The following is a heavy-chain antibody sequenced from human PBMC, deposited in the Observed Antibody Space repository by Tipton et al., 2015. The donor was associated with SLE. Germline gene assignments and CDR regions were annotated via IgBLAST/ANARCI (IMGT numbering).Heavy chain of an antibody. V-gene: IGHV4-34*01. CDR1: GGSFSGYY. CDR2: INHSGST. Sequence: TLSLTCAVYGGSFSGYYWSWIRQPPGKGLEWIGEINHSGSTNYNPSLKSRVTISIDTSKNQFSLKLSSVTAADTALYFCARKFTSGWDCWGQGTLVTVSS. D-gene: IGHD6-19*01. J-gene: IGHJ4*02. CDR3: ARKFTSGWDC.